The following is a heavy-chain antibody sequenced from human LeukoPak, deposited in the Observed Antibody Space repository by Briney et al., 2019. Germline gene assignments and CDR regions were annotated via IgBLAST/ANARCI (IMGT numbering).Heavy chain of an antibody. CDR3: AKVRKGVGAFDI. CDR2: VSNTGLTT. CDR1: GFTVGSYA. Sequence: PGGSLRLSCAVSGFTVGSYAMSWVRQAPGKGLGWVSGVSNTGLTTYYIDSVKGRFTISRDSSNNTLYLQLDSLRTEDTAVYYCAKVRKGVGAFDIWGQGIMVTVSS. V-gene: IGHV3-23*01. J-gene: IGHJ3*02. D-gene: IGHD3-16*01.